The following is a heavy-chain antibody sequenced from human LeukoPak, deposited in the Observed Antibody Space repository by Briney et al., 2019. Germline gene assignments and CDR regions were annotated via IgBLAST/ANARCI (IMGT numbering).Heavy chain of an antibody. V-gene: IGHV3-23*01. CDR3: AKLYGGSYTHFDY. CDR2: ITGSGGST. CDR1: GFTFNTYA. D-gene: IGHD1-26*01. Sequence: GGSLRLSCAASGFTFNTYAMSWVRQAPGKGLEWVSTITGSGGSTDYADSVKGRFTISRDNSKNTLYLQMNSLRAEDTAVYYCAKLYGGSYTHFDYWGQGTLVTVSS. J-gene: IGHJ4*02.